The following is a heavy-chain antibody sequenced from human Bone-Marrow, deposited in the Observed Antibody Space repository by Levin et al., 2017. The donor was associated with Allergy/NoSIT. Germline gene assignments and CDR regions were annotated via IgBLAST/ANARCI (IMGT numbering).Heavy chain of an antibody. D-gene: IGHD3-3*01. J-gene: IGHJ6*02. CDR1: GYTFTSYG. V-gene: IGHV1-18*01. Sequence: ASVKVSCKASGYTFTSYGISWVRQAPGQGLEWMGWISTYNGNTNYAQNLQGRVTMTTDTSTTTAYMELRSLRSDDTAVYYCARDWGSYEFWSGSYSASPYGMGVWGQGTTVTVSS. CDR3: ARDWGSYEFWSGSYSASPYGMGV. CDR2: ISTYNGNT.